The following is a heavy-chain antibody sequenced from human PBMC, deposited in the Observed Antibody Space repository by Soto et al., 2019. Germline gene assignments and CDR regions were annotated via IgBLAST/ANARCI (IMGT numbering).Heavy chain of an antibody. D-gene: IGHD3-3*01. CDR2: ISSSSSYI. CDR3: ARDSSRFLEWLPGYYYGMDV. J-gene: IGHJ6*02. Sequence: GGSLRLSCAASGFTFSSYSMNWVRQAPGKGLEWVSSISSSSSYIYYADSVKGRFTISRDNAKNSLYLQMNSLRAEDTAVYYCARDSSRFLEWLPGYYYGMDVWGQGTTVTVSS. CDR1: GFTFSSYS. V-gene: IGHV3-21*01.